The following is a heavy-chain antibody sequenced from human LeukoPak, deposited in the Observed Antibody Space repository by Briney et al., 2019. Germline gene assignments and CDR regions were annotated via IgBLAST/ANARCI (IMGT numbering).Heavy chain of an antibody. V-gene: IGHV5-51*01. Sequence: GESLKISCKGSGYSFTSYWIGWVRQMPGKGLEWMGIIYPGDSDTRYSPSFQGQVTISADKSISTAYLQWSSLKASDTAMYYCARQSDWGFVGYYFDYWGQGTLVTVSS. D-gene: IGHD7-27*01. J-gene: IGHJ4*02. CDR1: GYSFTSYW. CDR3: ARQSDWGFVGYYFDY. CDR2: IYPGDSDT.